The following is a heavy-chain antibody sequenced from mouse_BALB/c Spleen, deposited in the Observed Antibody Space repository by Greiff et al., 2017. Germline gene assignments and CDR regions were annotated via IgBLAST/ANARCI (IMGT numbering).Heavy chain of an antibody. CDR2: ISSGGST. CDR3: ARVDYDEGFDY. J-gene: IGHJ2*01. Sequence: EVKVVESGGGLVKPGGSLKLSCAASGFTFSSYAMSWVRQTPEKRLEWVASISSGGSTYYPDSVKGRFTISRDNARNILYLQMSSLRSEDTAMYYCARVDYDEGFDYWGQGTTLTVSS. V-gene: IGHV5-6-5*01. D-gene: IGHD2-4*01. CDR1: GFTFSSYA.